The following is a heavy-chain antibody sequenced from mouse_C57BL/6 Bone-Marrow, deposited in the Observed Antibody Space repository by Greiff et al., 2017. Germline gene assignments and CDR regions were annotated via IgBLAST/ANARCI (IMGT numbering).Heavy chain of an antibody. CDR3: TFYEGPFGV. V-gene: IGHV14-4*01. CDR1: GFNIKDDY. CDR2: MDPENGDT. Sequence: VQLQQSGAELVRPGASVKLSCTASGFNIKDDYMHWVKQRPEQGLEWIGWMDPENGDTEYASKFQGKATITADTSSNTAYLQLSSLTSEDTAVYYCTFYEGPFGVWGTGTTVTVAS. D-gene: IGHD2-3*01. J-gene: IGHJ1*03.